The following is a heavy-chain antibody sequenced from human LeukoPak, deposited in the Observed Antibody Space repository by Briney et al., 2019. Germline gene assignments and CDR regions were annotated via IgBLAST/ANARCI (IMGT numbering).Heavy chain of an antibody. Sequence: SETLSLTCSVSGGSISSSGDHWGWIRQPPGKGLEWIGNIYYSGTTYYNPSLKSRVTISVDTSNNQFSLKLSSVTAADTAVYYCAREGGQWLERSFDHWGQGTLVTVSS. CDR3: AREGGQWLERSFDH. J-gene: IGHJ4*02. V-gene: IGHV4-39*07. D-gene: IGHD6-19*01. CDR1: GGSISSSGDH. CDR2: IYYSGTT.